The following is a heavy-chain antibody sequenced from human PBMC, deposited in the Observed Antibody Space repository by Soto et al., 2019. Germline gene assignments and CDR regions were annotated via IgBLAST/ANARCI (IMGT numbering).Heavy chain of an antibody. CDR3: ARQSIPIGEVIARDGFDI. V-gene: IGHV4-39*01. CDR1: GGSISSTKYY. Sequence: QVQLQESGPGLVKPSETLSLTCSVSGGSISSTKYYWGWIRQPPGKGLEWIGSMFYSGSTDYNPSLKSRVTLSADTSESQFSLKLSSVTAADTAVYYCARQSIPIGEVIARDGFDIWGQGTMVTVSS. D-gene: IGHD3-16*02. CDR2: MFYSGST. J-gene: IGHJ3*02.